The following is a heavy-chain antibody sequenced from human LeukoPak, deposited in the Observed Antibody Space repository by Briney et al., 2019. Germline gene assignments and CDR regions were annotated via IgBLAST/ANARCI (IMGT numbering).Heavy chain of an antibody. CDR1: GFTVSSNH. CDR3: ARVGDFASFDP. CDR2: IYSGGST. Sequence: GGSLRLSCAASGFTVSSNHMSWVRQGPGKGLEWVSVIYSGGSTYYADSVKGRFTISRHNSKNTLYLQMNSLRAEDTAVYYCARVGDFASFDPWGQGTLVTVSS. V-gene: IGHV3-53*04. J-gene: IGHJ5*02. D-gene: IGHD3-3*01.